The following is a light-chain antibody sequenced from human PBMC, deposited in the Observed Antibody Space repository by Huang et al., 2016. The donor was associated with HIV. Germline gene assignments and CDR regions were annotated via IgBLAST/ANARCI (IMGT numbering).Light chain of an antibody. CDR2: GAS. CDR1: QSVSSN. V-gene: IGKV3-15*01. CDR3: QQYSNWPPVT. Sequence: EIVMTQSPATLSVSPGEKATLSCRASQSVSSNLAWYQQRPGQAPRLLIYGASTRAIGISARFSGSGSGTEFTLTISSLQSEDFAVYYGQQYSNWPPVTFGQGTKVEMK. J-gene: IGKJ1*01.